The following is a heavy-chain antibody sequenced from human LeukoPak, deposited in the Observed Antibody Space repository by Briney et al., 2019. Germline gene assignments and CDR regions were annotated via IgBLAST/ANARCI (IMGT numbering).Heavy chain of an antibody. V-gene: IGHV3-48*01. CDR2: ISSSSSTI. Sequence: GGSLRLSCAASGFTFSSYSMNWVRQAPGKGLEWVSYISSSSSTIYYADSVKGRFTISRDNSKNTLHLQMNSLRAEDTAVYSCAKGRSGVSSAAINYWGQGTPVTVSS. CDR3: AKGRSGVSSAAINY. CDR1: GFTFSSYS. J-gene: IGHJ4*02. D-gene: IGHD2-2*01.